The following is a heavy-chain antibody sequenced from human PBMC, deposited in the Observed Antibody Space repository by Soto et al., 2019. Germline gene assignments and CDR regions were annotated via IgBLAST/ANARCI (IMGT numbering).Heavy chain of an antibody. CDR1: GGSVSSGSYY. J-gene: IGHJ4*02. CDR3: AGEGGSYWNAPDY. CDR2: IYYSGST. Sequence: SETLSLTCTVSGGSVSSGSYYWSWIRQPPGKGLEWIGYIYYSGSTNYNPSLKSRVTISVDTSKNQFSLKLSSVTAADTAVYYCAGEGGSYWNAPDYWGQGTLVTVSS. V-gene: IGHV4-61*01. D-gene: IGHD1-26*01.